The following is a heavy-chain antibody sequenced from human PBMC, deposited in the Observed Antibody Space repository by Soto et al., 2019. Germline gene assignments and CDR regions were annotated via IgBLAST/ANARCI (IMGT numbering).Heavy chain of an antibody. Sequence: SVKVSSNASGGSFSSYATSWERQPPGHGLGWRGGIFPSFRTATYAQKCHGTVTVTGDESTSRAYLELSSLRSEEPAVYYCARDPLPYCSSSSCHDEERGYWGQGTLVTVAS. D-gene: IGHD2-2*01. CDR1: GGSFSSYA. V-gene: IGHV1-69*13. CDR2: IFPSFRTA. J-gene: IGHJ4*02. CDR3: ARDPLPYCSSSSCHDEERGY.